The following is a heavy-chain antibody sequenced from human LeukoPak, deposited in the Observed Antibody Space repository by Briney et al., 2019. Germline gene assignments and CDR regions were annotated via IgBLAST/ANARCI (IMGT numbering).Heavy chain of an antibody. CDR1: GFPFSSYA. CDR2: ISADDDSA. Sequence: PGGSLRLSCDASGFPFSSYAMHWVRQTPGRGLEWVSGISADDDSANYADSVKGRFTISRDMSKKTLYLQMHSLRADDTAVYYCTKEMRYCSGGRCPWSHWGQGTLVSVSS. D-gene: IGHD2-15*01. V-gene: IGHV3-23*01. J-gene: IGHJ4*02. CDR3: TKEMRYCSGGRCPWSH.